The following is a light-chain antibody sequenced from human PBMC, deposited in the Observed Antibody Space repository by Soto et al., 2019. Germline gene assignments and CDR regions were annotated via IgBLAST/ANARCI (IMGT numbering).Light chain of an antibody. V-gene: IGKV1-5*01. Sequence: DIQMTQSPSTLSASVGDRVTITCRASQSISSWLAWYHQKPGKAPNLLIYDASSLESGGPSRFSGSGSGTEFTLTISGLQPDDFATYYCQQYNGYPYTFGQGTKLEIK. J-gene: IGKJ2*01. CDR3: QQYNGYPYT. CDR1: QSISSW. CDR2: DAS.